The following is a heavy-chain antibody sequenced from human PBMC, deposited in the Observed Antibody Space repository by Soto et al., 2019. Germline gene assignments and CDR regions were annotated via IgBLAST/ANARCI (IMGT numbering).Heavy chain of an antibody. D-gene: IGHD3-22*01. Sequence: PGGSLRLSCAASGFTFSNAWMNWVRQAPGKGLEWVGRIKSKTDGGTTDYAAPVKGRFTISRDDSKNTLYLQMNSLKTEDTAVYYCTTPVVVITYYYYGMDVWGQGTTVTVS. J-gene: IGHJ6*02. V-gene: IGHV3-15*07. CDR1: GFTFSNAW. CDR2: IKSKTDGGTT. CDR3: TTPVVVITYYYYGMDV.